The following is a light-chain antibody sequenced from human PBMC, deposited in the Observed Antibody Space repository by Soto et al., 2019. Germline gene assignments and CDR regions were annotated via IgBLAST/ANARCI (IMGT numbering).Light chain of an antibody. CDR2: DAS. CDR1: QSVSSY. J-gene: IGKJ5*01. Sequence: EIVLTQSPATLSLSPGERATLSCRASQSVSSYLAWYQQKPGQAPRLLISDASNRATGIPARFSGSGSGTDFTLTIRSLEPEDFAVYYCQQRSNFGQGTRLEIK. CDR3: QQRSN. V-gene: IGKV3-11*01.